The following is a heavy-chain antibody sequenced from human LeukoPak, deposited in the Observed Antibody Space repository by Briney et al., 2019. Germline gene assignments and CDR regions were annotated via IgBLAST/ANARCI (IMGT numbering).Heavy chain of an antibody. CDR3: ARLDLVKGGFDY. CDR1: GGTFSSYA. J-gene: IGHJ4*02. CDR2: IIPIFGTA. D-gene: IGHD4-23*01. Sequence: ASVKVSCKASGGTFSSYAISWVRQAPGQGLEWMGGIIPIFGTANYAQKFQGRVTITADESTSTAYMELSSLRSEDTAVYYCARLDLVKGGFDYWGQGTLVTVSS. V-gene: IGHV1-69*13.